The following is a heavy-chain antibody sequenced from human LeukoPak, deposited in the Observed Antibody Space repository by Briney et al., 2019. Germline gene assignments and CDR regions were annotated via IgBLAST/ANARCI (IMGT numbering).Heavy chain of an antibody. CDR2: ISSSSSYI. V-gene: IGHV3-21*01. D-gene: IGHD3-3*01. J-gene: IGHJ4*02. CDR3: ARDRSEWPFDY. CDR1: GFTFSSYS. Sequence: PGESLRLSCPPSGFTFSSYSMNWVRQAPGKGLEWVSSISSSSSYIYYADSVKGRFTISRDNAKNSLYLQMNSLRAEDTAVYYCARDRSEWPFDYWGQGTLVTVSS.